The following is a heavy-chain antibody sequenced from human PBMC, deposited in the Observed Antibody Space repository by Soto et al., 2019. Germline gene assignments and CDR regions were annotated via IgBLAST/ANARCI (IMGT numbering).Heavy chain of an antibody. Sequence: GASVKVSCKASGYTFTSYGISWVRQAPGQGLEWMGWISAYNGNTNYAQKLQGRVTMTTDTSTSTAYMELRSLRSDDTAVYYCARVLRDYYDSSGYHGAFDIWGQGTMVTVSS. D-gene: IGHD3-22*01. CDR2: ISAYNGNT. J-gene: IGHJ3*02. CDR1: GYTFTSYG. CDR3: ARVLRDYYDSSGYHGAFDI. V-gene: IGHV1-18*01.